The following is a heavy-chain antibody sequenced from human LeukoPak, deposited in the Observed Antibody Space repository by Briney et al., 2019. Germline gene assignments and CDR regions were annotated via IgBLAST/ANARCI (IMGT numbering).Heavy chain of an antibody. CDR1: GYTFTSYD. CDR2: MNPNSGNT. V-gene: IGHV1-8*01. J-gene: IGHJ5*02. Sequence: ASVKVSCKASGYTFTSYDINWVRQATGQGLEWMGWMNPNSGNTGYAQKFQGRVTMTRNTSISTAYMELSSLRSEDTAVYYCARGGNYYGSGSYSGLDRGPNWFDPWGQGTLVTVSS. CDR3: ARGGNYYGSGSYSGLDRGPNWFDP. D-gene: IGHD3-10*01.